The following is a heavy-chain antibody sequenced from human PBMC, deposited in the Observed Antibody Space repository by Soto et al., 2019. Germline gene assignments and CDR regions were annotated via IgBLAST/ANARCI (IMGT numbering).Heavy chain of an antibody. V-gene: IGHV1-69*01. CDR1: GGTFSSYA. Sequence: QVQLVQSGAEVKKPGSSVKVSCKASGGTFSSYAISWVRQAPGQGLEWMGGTIPIFGTANYAQKLQGRVTITADESTRTAYMELSSLRAEYTAVYYCARSMGLFNFDYWGQGTLVTVSS. J-gene: IGHJ4*02. CDR2: TIPIFGTA. D-gene: IGHD2-8*01. CDR3: ARSMGLFNFDY.